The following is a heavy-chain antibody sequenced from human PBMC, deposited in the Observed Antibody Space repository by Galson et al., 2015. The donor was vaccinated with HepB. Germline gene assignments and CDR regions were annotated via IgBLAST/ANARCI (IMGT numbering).Heavy chain of an antibody. CDR1: GFSFSTYG. CDR2: IWSNRVTQ. V-gene: IGHV3-33*01. J-gene: IGHJ4*02. CDR3: ARDGRYCINDVCRGEPSLDH. Sequence: SLRLSCAASGFSFSTYGMHWVRQAPGKGLEWVAVIWSNRVTQYYADSVKGRFTISRDNSKNTLYLQMNSLGAEDTAVYYCARDGRYCINDVCRGEPSLDHWGQGTLVSVSS. D-gene: IGHD2-8*01.